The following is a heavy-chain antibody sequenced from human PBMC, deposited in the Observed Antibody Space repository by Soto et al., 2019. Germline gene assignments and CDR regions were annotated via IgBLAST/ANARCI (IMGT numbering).Heavy chain of an antibody. Sequence: SETLSLTCTVSGGSISSYYWSWIRQPPGKGLEWIGYIYYSGSTNYNPSLKSRVTISVDTSKNQFSLKLSSVTAADTAVYYCARRVVPAASGYYYMDVWGKGTTVTVSS. V-gene: IGHV4-59*08. D-gene: IGHD2-2*01. J-gene: IGHJ6*03. CDR3: ARRVVPAASGYYYMDV. CDR2: IYYSGST. CDR1: GGSISSYY.